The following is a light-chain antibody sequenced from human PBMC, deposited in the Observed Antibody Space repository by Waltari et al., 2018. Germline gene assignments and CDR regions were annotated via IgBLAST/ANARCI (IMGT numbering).Light chain of an antibody. CDR1: LDIGGY. J-gene: IGKJ2*01. V-gene: IGKV1-9*01. CDR3: QQDSSYPLT. Sequence: DIQLTQSPSFLSASVGDRVTITCRASLDIGGYLIWYQQKPGNVPKVLIYNTYILGSGVPSRFSGSGSGKEFTLTISSLQPEDFATYFCQQDSSYPLTFGQGTKLESK. CDR2: NTY.